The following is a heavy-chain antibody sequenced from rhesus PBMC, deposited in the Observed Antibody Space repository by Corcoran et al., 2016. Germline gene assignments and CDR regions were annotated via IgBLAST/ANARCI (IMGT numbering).Heavy chain of an antibody. J-gene: IGHJ4*01. V-gene: IGHV4S14*01. D-gene: IGHD2-15*01. CDR1: GGSISGYYY. Sequence: QVQLQESGPGLVKPSETLSLTCAVSGGSISGYYYWSWIRQPPGKGLEWIGSSYVSGGSHSLNPSPTSRVTLSVDTSKNQFSLKLSSVTAADTAVYYCASGVVVLTAPPYYWGQGVLVTVSS. CDR2: SYVSGGSH. CDR3: ASGVVVLTAPPYY.